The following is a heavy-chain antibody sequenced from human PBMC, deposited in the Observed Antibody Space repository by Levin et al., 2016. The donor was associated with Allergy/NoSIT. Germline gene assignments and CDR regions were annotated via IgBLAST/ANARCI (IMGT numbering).Heavy chain of an antibody. CDR2: IYYSGST. D-gene: IGHD2-8*01. J-gene: IGHJ6*02. V-gene: IGHV4-39*01. CDR3: ARRKTVKCTNGVCYYVDYYGMDV. Sequence: RQAPGKGLEWIGSIYYSGSTYYNPSLKSRVTISVDTSKNQFSLKLSSVTAADTAVYYCARRKTVKCTNGVCYYVDYYGMDVWGQGTTVTVSS.